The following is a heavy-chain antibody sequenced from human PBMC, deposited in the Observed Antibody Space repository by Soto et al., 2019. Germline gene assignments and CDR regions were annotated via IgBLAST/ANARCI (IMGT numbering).Heavy chain of an antibody. J-gene: IGHJ4*02. CDR2: INHSGST. CDR1: GGSFSGYY. D-gene: IGHD2-2*01. CDR3: ARVPDY. Sequence: SETLSLTCAVYGGSFSGYYWSWIRQPPGKGLEWIGEINHSGSTNYNPALKSRVTISIDRSKNQFSLKLSSVTAADTAVYYCARVPDYWSQGILVTVSS. V-gene: IGHV4-34*01.